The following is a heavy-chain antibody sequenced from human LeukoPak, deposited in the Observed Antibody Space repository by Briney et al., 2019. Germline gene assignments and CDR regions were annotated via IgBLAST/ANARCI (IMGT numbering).Heavy chain of an antibody. V-gene: IGHV1-18*01. Sequence: ASVKVSCKASGYTFTSYGISWVRQAPGQGLEWMGWISAYKGKTNFAQKLQGRVTMTTDTSTSTAYMDLRSLRSDDTAVYYCARDQAATNTQVRFCLDWGQGTLVTVSS. CDR2: ISAYKGKT. J-gene: IGHJ4*02. CDR1: GYTFTSYG. CDR3: ARDQAATNTQVRFCLD. D-gene: IGHD3-9*01.